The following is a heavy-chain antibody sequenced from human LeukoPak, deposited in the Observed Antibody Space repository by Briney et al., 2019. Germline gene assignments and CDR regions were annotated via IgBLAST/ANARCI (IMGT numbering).Heavy chain of an antibody. CDR3: AREGYYDSTGYYYHDAFDI. J-gene: IGHJ3*02. CDR2: IYYSGST. Sequence: SETLSLTCTASGGSISSYYWSWIRQPPGKGLEWIGYIYYSGSTNYNPSLKSRVTISVDTSKNQVSLKLSSVTAADTAVYYCAREGYYDSTGYYYHDAFDIWGQGTMVTVPS. CDR1: GGSISSYY. D-gene: IGHD3-22*01. V-gene: IGHV4-59*01.